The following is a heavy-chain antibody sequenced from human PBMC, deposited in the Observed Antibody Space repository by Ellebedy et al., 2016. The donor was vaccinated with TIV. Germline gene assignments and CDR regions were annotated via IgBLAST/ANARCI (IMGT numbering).Heavy chain of an antibody. J-gene: IGHJ5*01. CDR1: GGTFSSYA. CDR2: INTYNGNT. CDR3: ARVSIAAAVANFFDS. Sequence: ASVKVSCKASGGTFSSYAISWVRQAPGQGLEWMGWINTYNGNTNYAQNLQGRVSMTTDTSTTTAYMELGSLRSDDTAVYSCARVSIAAAVANFFDSWGQGTRVTVS. V-gene: IGHV1-18*01. D-gene: IGHD6-13*01.